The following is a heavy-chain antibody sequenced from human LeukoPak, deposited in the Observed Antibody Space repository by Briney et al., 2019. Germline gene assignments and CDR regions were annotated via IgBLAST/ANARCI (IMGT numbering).Heavy chain of an antibody. V-gene: IGHV4-4*07. D-gene: IGHD6-13*01. CDR3: ARVVHSSSWYGWFDP. CDR2: IYTSGST. Sequence: SETLSLTCTVSGGSISSYYWSWIRQPAGKGLEWIGHIYTSGSTNYNPSLKSRVTMSVDTSKNQFSLKLSSVTAADTAVYYCARVVHSSSWYGWFDPWGQGTLVTVSS. J-gene: IGHJ5*02. CDR1: GGSISSYY.